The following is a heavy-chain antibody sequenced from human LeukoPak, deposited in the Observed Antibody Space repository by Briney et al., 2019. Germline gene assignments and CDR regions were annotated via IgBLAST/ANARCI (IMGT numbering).Heavy chain of an antibody. V-gene: IGHV1-2*02. CDR1: GYTFTGYY. D-gene: IGHD2-15*01. CDR3: ARDPLVVVSEYYFDY. J-gene: IGHJ4*02. CDR2: INPNSGGT. Sequence: ASVKVSCKASGYTFTGYYMHWVRQAPGQGLEWMGWINPNSGGTNYAQKFQGRVTMTRDTSISTAYMELSRLRSDDTAVYYCARDPLVVVSEYYFDYWGQGTLVTVSS.